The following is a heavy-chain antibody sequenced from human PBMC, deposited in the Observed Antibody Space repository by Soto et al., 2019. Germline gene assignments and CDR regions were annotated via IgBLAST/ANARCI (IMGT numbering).Heavy chain of an antibody. CDR3: ARWPGEGRDLGY. D-gene: IGHD1-26*01. CDR2: ISAYNGNT. J-gene: IGHJ4*02. CDR1: RESKNSKA. Sequence: SKDPRESKNSKAISWPQQAPGQGLEWMGWISAYNGNTNYAQKLQGRVTMTTDTSTSTAYMELRSLRSDDTAVYYCARWPGEGRDLGYWGQGTLVTVSS. V-gene: IGHV1-18*01.